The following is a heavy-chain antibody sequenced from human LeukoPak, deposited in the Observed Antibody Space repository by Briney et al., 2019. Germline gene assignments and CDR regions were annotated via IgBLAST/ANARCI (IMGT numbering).Heavy chain of an antibody. D-gene: IGHD4-17*01. CDR1: GFTFSNTW. CDR3: AAQGGSGDLRY. CDR2: IKRIIDGGTT. V-gene: IGHV3-15*01. J-gene: IGHJ4*02. Sequence: GGSLRLSCAASGFTFSNTWMNWVRQAPGKGLEGVGRIKRIIDGGTTDYAAPVKGTFTVSRDDSINTLYLQMGSLTTEDAAVYYCAAQGGSGDLRYWGQGTLVTVSS.